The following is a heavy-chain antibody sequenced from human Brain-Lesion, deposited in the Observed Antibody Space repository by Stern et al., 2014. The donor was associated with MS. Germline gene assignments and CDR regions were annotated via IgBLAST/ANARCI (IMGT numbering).Heavy chain of an antibody. V-gene: IGHV1-2*02. Sequence: QVQLVESGAEVKKPGASVKVSCKTSGYIFTGYYIHWVRQAPGQGLEWMAWLNPNTGGAKYEQKINGRVTMSRNTTISTASVELSSLTSDDTAVYYCARDQRGITIFGVVTDYYYLGMDVWGQGTTVTVSS. J-gene: IGHJ6*02. CDR1: GYIFTGYY. CDR3: ARDQRGITIFGVVTDYYYLGMDV. CDR2: LNPNTGGA. D-gene: IGHD3-3*01.